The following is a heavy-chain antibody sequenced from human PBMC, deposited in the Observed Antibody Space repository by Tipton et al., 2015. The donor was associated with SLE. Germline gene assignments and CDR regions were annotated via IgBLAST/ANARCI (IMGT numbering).Heavy chain of an antibody. D-gene: IGHD6-19*01. Sequence: PLRLSCAASGFTFDDYAMHWVRQAPGKGLEWVSGISWNSGSIGYADSVKGRFTISRDNAKNSLYLQMNSLRAEDTALYYCAKEGGVAGYFYYGMDVWGQGPTVTVPS. CDR2: ISWNSGSI. CDR3: AKEGGVAGYFYYGMDV. J-gene: IGHJ6*02. CDR1: GFTFDDYA. V-gene: IGHV3-9*01.